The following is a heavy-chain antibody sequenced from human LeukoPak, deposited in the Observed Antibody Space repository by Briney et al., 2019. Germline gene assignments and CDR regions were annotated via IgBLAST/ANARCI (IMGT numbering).Heavy chain of an antibody. J-gene: IGHJ4*02. CDR3: ARDLANGSGSYPFFDY. V-gene: IGHV1-46*01. CDR2: INPSGGST. Sequence: ASVKVSCKASGYTFTSYYMHWVRQAPGQGLEWMGIINPSGGSTSYAQKFQGRVTMTRDTSTSTVYMELSSLRSEDTAVYYCARDLANGSGSYPFFDYWGQGTLVTVSS. D-gene: IGHD3-10*01. CDR1: GYTFTSYY.